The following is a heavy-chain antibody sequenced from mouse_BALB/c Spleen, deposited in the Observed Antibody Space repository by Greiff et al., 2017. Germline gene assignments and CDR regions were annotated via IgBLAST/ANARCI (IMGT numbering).Heavy chain of an antibody. CDR2: IDTSDSYT. Sequence: VQLQQPGAELVKPGASVKMSCKASGYTFTSYWMHWVKQRPGQGLEWIGVIDTSDSYTSYNQKFKGKATLTVDTSSSTAYMQLSSLTSEDSAVYYCTRWAYWGQGTLVTVSA. CDR1: GYTFTSYW. V-gene: IGHV1S127*01. CDR3: TRWAY. J-gene: IGHJ3*01.